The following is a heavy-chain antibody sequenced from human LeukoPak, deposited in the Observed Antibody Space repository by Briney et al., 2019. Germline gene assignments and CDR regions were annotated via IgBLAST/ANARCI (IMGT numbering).Heavy chain of an antibody. J-gene: IGHJ1*01. CDR3: ATSQSSVAGILGD. CDR2: IGGNGRST. V-gene: IGHV3-11*04. CDR1: GLTFSDYF. Sequence: GGSLRLSCAVSGLTFSDYFMTWIRQAPGKGLEWVSYIGGNGRSTYYADSVRGRFTISRDNAKNSVYLQIDNLRVDDTAAYYCATSQSSVAGILGDWGQGTLVTVSS. D-gene: IGHD6-19*01.